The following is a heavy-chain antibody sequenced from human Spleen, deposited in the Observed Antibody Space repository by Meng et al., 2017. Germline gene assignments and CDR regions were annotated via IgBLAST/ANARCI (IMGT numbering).Heavy chain of an antibody. Sequence: GESLKISCAASGFIFSGSDIHWVRQASGKGLEWVGRIITKTNNYATAYAASVKGRFTISRDDSLTTAYLQMNSLRSEDRALYYCTVYITGHIWGQGTMVTVSS. CDR1: GFIFSGSD. CDR3: TVYITGHI. J-gene: IGHJ3*02. V-gene: IGHV3-73*01. D-gene: IGHD6-19*01. CDR2: IITKTNNYAT.